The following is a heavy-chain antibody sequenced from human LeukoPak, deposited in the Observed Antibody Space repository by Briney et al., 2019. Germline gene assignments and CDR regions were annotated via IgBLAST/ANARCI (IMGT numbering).Heavy chain of an antibody. CDR1: GFTFSSYA. CDR2: ISGSGGST. Sequence: GGSLRLSCAASGFTFSSYAMSWVRQAPGKGLEWVSAISGSGGSTYYADSVTGRFTISRDNSKNTLYLQMNSLRAEDTAVYYCAKSGGYCSGGSCYGNWFDPWGQGTLVTVSS. V-gene: IGHV3-23*01. D-gene: IGHD2-15*01. CDR3: AKSGGYCSGGSCYGNWFDP. J-gene: IGHJ5*02.